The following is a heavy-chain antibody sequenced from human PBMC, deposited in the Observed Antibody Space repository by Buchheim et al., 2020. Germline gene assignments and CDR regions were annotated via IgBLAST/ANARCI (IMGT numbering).Heavy chain of an antibody. Sequence: EVQLLDSGGGLVQPGGSLRLSCAASGFTFSGYAMSWVRQAPGRGLECVSIISGSGGSTNYADSVKGRFTISRDNSKNTLYSQMNSLRAEDTAVYYCASFGPLSKSSSSPWPGYWGQGTL. V-gene: IGHV3-23*01. CDR1: GFTFSGYA. CDR3: ASFGPLSKSSSSPWPGY. J-gene: IGHJ4*02. D-gene: IGHD6-6*01. CDR2: ISGSGGST.